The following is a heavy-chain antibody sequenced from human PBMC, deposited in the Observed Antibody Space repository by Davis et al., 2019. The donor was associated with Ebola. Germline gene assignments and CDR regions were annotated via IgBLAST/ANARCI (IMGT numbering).Heavy chain of an antibody. D-gene: IGHD7-27*01. CDR1: GFTFSNYA. J-gene: IGHJ4*02. CDR3: AKANWGLFDY. CDR2: ISGSGGST. V-gene: IGHV3-23*01. Sequence: GESLKISCAASGFTFSNYALSWVRQAPGKGLEWVSAISGSGGSTYYADSVKGRFTISRDNSKNTLYLQMNSLRAEDTAVYYCAKANWGLFDYWGQGTLVTVSS.